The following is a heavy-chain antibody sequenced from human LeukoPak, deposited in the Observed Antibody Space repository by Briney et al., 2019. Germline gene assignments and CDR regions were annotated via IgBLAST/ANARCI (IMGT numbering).Heavy chain of an antibody. CDR1: GGSFSGYY. CDR3: ARHVNYLRYFDY. CDR2: INHSGST. Sequence: SETLSLTCAVYGGSFSGYYWSWIRQPPGKGLEWIGEINHSGSTNYNPSLKSRVTISVDTSKNQFSLKLSSVTAADTAVYYCARHVNYLRYFDYWGQGTLVTVSS. D-gene: IGHD3-9*01. J-gene: IGHJ4*02. V-gene: IGHV4-34*01.